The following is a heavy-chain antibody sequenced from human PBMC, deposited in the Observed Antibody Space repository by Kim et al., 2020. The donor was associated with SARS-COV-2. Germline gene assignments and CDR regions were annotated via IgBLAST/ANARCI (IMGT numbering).Heavy chain of an antibody. CDR1: GFTFSSYG. D-gene: IGHD3-16*02. Sequence: GGSLRLSCAASGFTFSSYGMHWVRQAPGKGLEWVAVISYDGSNKYYADSVKGRFTISRDNSKNTLYLQMNSLRAEDTAVYYCVTFGGVIVHFDYWGQGTLVTVSS. CDR3: VTFGGVIVHFDY. J-gene: IGHJ4*02. V-gene: IGHV3-30*03. CDR2: ISYDGSNK.